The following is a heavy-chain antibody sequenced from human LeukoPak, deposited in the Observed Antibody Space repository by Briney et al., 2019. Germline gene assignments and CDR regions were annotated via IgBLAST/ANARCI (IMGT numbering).Heavy chain of an antibody. D-gene: IGHD6-13*01. CDR2: MNPNSGNT. V-gene: IGHV1-8*01. CDR1: GYTFTSYD. J-gene: IGHJ4*02. CDR3: ARGGGSSFPSDY. Sequence: ASVKVSCKASGYTFTSYDINWVRQATGQGLEWMGWMNPNSGNTGYAQKFQGRITMTRNTSITTAYMELSSLISEDTAVYYCARGGGSSFPSDYWGQGTLVTVSS.